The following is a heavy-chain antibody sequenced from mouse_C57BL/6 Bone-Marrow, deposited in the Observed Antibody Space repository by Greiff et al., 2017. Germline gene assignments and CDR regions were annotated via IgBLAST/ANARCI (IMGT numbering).Heavy chain of an antibody. CDR1: GYTFTDYY. J-gene: IGHJ4*01. V-gene: IGHV1-26*01. CDR3: ASWDYAMDY. D-gene: IGHD4-1*01. Sequence: VQLQQSGPELVKPGASVKLSCKASGYTFTDYYMNWVKQSHGQSLEWIGDINPNHGGTSYHLKFTGKATLTVDKSSSTAYMELRSLTAEYSAVYYCASWDYAMDYWGQGTSVTVSS. CDR2: INPNHGGT.